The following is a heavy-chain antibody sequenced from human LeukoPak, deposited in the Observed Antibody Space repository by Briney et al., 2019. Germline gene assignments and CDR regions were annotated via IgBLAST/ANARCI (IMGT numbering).Heavy chain of an antibody. CDR3: ARDSGDIVATIGFDY. V-gene: IGHV4-38-2*02. Sequence: PSETLSLTCTVSGYSISSGYYWGWIRQPPGKGLEWIGSIYHSGSTYYNPSLKSRVTISVDTSKNQFSLKLSSVTAADTAVYYCARDSGDIVATIGFDYWGQGTLVTVSS. CDR2: IYHSGST. J-gene: IGHJ4*02. D-gene: IGHD5-12*01. CDR1: GYSISSGYY.